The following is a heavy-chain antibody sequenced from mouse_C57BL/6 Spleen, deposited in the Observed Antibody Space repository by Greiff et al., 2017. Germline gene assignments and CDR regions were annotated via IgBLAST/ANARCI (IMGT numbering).Heavy chain of an antibody. J-gene: IGHJ4*01. V-gene: IGHV5-17*01. CDR3: ARRYGSTYYAMDY. CDR1: GFTFSDYG. D-gene: IGHD1-1*01. CDR2: ISSGSSTI. Sequence: EVMLVESGGGLVKPGGSLKLSCAASGFTFSDYGMHWVRQAPEKGLEWVAYISSGSSTIYYADTVKGRFTISRDNAKNTLFLQMTSLRSEDTAMYDCARRYGSTYYAMDYWGQGTSVTVSS.